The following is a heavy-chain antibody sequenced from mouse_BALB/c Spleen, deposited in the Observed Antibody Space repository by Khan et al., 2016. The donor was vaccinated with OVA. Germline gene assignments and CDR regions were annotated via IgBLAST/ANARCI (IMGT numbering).Heavy chain of an antibody. CDR3: ARRKFMTTAEEDPWFAY. J-gene: IGHJ3*01. Sequence: QVQLQQSGAELVRPGASVKLSCKTSGYSFTNYWMHWVKQRPGQGLEWIGMIHPSDSETRLNQKFKDKATLTVDKSSGTAHMQLTSPTSKDSAVYYCARRKFMTTAEEDPWFAYWGPGTLVTVSA. CDR2: IHPSDSET. V-gene: IGHV1-74*01. CDR1: GYSFTNYW. D-gene: IGHD1-2*01.